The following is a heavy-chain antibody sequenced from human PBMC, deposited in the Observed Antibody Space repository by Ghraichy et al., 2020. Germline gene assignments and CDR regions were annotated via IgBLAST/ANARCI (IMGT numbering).Heavy chain of an antibody. CDR1: GFIVSSNF. V-gene: IGHV3-53*01. Sequence: GGSLRLSCAVSGFIVSSNFVSWVRQAPGKGLEWVSVLFRGRFADYADSVKGRFTMSRDVSQNAVYLQMDNLRAEGTAVYYCATGGEAGGDCTSTSCFREPQNFWGQGTRVTVSS. J-gene: IGHJ4*02. CDR3: ATGGEAGGDCTSTSCFREPQNF. D-gene: IGHD2-2*01. CDR2: LFRGRFA.